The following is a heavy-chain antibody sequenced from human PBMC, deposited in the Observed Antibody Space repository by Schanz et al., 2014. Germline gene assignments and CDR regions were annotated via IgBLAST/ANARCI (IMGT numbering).Heavy chain of an antibody. V-gene: IGHV3-53*01. CDR3: ARDEGKDGYNLAFDV. Sequence: EVQLVESGGGLIHPGGSLRLSCAVSGFTVNTNYMTWVRQAPGKGLECVSILYIRSTYYADSVKGRFTISRDNSKNIVFLQMNSLRVEDTAIYYCARDEGKDGYNLAFDVWGQGTLVTVSS. CDR1: GFTVNTNY. D-gene: IGHD5-12*01. CDR2: LYIRST. J-gene: IGHJ3*01.